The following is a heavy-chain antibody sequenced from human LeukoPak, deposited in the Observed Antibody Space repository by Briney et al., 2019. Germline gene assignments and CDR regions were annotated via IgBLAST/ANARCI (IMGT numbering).Heavy chain of an antibody. CDR3: ARRKTLHLTMARGVTVDY. V-gene: IGHV3-11*01. J-gene: IGHJ4*02. CDR2: ISSSGSTI. D-gene: IGHD3-10*01. Sequence: GGSLRLSCAASGFTFSDYYMSWIRQAPGKGVEWVSYISSSGSTIYYADSVKGRFTISRDNAKNSLYLQMNSLRAEDTAVYYCARRKTLHLTMARGVTVDYWGQGTLVTVSS. CDR1: GFTFSDYY.